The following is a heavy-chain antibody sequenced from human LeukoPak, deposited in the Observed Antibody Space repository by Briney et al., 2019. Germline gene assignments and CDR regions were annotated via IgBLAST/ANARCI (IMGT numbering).Heavy chain of an antibody. D-gene: IGHD3-10*01. V-gene: IGHV2-5*01. CDR1: GFSLRTTGVR. J-gene: IGHJ4*02. CDR2: TYWNNDK. Sequence: SGPTLLKPTQTLTLTCTFSGFSLRTTGVRVGWIRQPPAKALEWLAVTYWNNDKSYSPSLKSRLTITKDTSKSQVVLIMTNMDPVDTATYYCAHKGRGSGSYTMWGQGTLGTVSS. CDR3: AHKGRGSGSYTM.